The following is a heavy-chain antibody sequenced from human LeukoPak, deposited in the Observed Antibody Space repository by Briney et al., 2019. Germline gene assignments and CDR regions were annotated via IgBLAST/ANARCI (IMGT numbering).Heavy chain of an antibody. J-gene: IGHJ6*03. CDR1: GGSISSGSYY. Sequence: SQTLSLTCTVSGGSISSGSYYWSWIRQPAGKGLEWIGRIYTSGSTNYNPSLKSRVTISVDTSKNQFSLKLSSVTAADTAVYYCARVGVRFRLVSRDYYMDVWGKGTTVTVSS. CDR2: IYTSGST. D-gene: IGHD3-10*01. CDR3: ARVGVRFRLVSRDYYMDV. V-gene: IGHV4-61*02.